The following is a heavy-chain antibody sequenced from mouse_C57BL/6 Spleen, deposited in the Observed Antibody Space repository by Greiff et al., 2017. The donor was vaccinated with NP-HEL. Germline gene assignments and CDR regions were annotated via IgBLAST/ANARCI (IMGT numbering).Heavy chain of an antibody. CDR1: GYAFSSSW. V-gene: IGHV1-82*01. J-gene: IGHJ4*01. D-gene: IGHD1-1*01. Sequence: ESGPELVKPGASVKISCKASGYAFSSSWMNWVKQRPGKGLEWIGRIYPGGGDTNYNGKFKGKATLTADKSSSTAYMQLSSLTSEDSAVYFCATILLRFWGQGTSVTVSS. CDR2: IYPGGGDT. CDR3: ATILLRF.